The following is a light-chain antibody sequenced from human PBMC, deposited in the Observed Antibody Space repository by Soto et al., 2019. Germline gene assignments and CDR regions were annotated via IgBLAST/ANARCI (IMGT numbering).Light chain of an antibody. Sequence: EIVMTQSPATLSVSPGERATLCCRASQSVSGNLAWYQQKPGQAPRLLIYGASTRATGIPARFSGSGSGTEFTLTISSLQSEDFAVYYCQQYNNWPREFGQGTKVEIK. J-gene: IGKJ1*01. CDR2: GAS. CDR1: QSVSGN. CDR3: QQYNNWPRE. V-gene: IGKV3-15*01.